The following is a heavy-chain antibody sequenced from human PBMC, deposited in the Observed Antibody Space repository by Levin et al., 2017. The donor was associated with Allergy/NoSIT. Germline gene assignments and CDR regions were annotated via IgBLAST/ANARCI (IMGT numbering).Heavy chain of an antibody. CDR3: ARGKSYIVVVPAAISNY. V-gene: IGHV3-30-3*01. J-gene: IGHJ4*02. D-gene: IGHD2-2*01. Sequence: GESLKISCAASGFTFSSYAMHWVRQAPGKGLEWVAVISYDGSNKYYADSVKGRFTISRDNSKNTLYLQMNSLRAEDTAVYYCARGKSYIVVVPAAISNYWGQGTLVTVSS. CDR2: ISYDGSNK. CDR1: GFTFSSYA.